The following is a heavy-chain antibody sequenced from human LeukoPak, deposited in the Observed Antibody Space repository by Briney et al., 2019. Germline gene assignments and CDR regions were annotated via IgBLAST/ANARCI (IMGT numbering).Heavy chain of an antibody. J-gene: IGHJ6*02. Sequence: TSETLSLTCTVSGGSISSYYWSWIRQPPGKGLEWIGYIYYSRSTNYNPSLKSRVTISVDTSKNQFSLKLSSVTAADTAVYYCARADSYGLYGMDVWGQGTTVTVSS. CDR3: ARADSYGLYGMDV. D-gene: IGHD5-18*01. CDR1: GGSISSYY. CDR2: IYYSRST. V-gene: IGHV4-59*01.